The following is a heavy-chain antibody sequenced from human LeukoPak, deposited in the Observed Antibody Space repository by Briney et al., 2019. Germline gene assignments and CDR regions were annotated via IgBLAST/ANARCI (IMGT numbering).Heavy chain of an antibody. CDR3: ARHRGNTMVRGVYDY. Sequence: SETLSLTCTVSGGSISSYYWSWIRQPAGKGLEWIGRIYTSGGTNYNPSLKSRVTISVDTSKNQFSLKLSSVTAADTAVYYCARHRGNTMVRGVYDYWGQGTLVTVSS. D-gene: IGHD3-10*01. V-gene: IGHV4-4*07. J-gene: IGHJ4*02. CDR1: GGSISSYY. CDR2: IYTSGGT.